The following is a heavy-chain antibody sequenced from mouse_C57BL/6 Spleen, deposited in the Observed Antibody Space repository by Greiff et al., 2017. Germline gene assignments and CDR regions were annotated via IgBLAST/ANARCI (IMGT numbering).Heavy chain of an antibody. J-gene: IGHJ1*03. CDR3: ARWTTVVATDFDV. CDR2: IYPRSGNT. D-gene: IGHD1-1*01. Sequence: VQLVESGAELARPGASVELSCKASGYTFTSYGISWVKQRTGQGLEWIGEIYPRSGNTYYNEKFKGKATLTADKSSSTAYMELRSLTSEDSAVYFCARWTTVVATDFDVWGTGTTVTVSS. V-gene: IGHV1-81*01. CDR1: GYTFTSYG.